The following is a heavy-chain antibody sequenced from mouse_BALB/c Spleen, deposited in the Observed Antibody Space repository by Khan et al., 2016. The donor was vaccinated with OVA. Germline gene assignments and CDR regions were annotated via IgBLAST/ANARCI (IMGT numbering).Heavy chain of an antibody. CDR1: GYTFTSYW. Sequence: QVQLQQPGAELVKPGASVKLSCKASGYTFTSYWMQWVKQRPGQGLEWIGEINPSNGRSNYNENFKSKATLTVDKSSTTAHMQLSSLTSEDSAVYYCSRTGYGNPFAYWGQGTLVTVSA. CDR2: INPSNGRS. D-gene: IGHD2-10*02. V-gene: IGHV1S81*02. CDR3: SRTGYGNPFAY. J-gene: IGHJ3*01.